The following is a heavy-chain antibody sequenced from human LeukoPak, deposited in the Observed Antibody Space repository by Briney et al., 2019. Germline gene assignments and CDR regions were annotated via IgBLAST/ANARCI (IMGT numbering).Heavy chain of an antibody. CDR2: IKQDGSEK. V-gene: IGHV3-7*01. D-gene: IGHD1-7*01. CDR1: GFTFSSYS. J-gene: IGHJ6*03. Sequence: PGGSLRLSCAASGFTFSSYSMNWVRQAPGKGLEWVANIKQDGSEKFYVDSVKGRFTISRDNAKNSLYLQMNSLRVEDTAVYYCARVTVAWNYVGDSYYYYMDVWGKGTTVTVSS. CDR3: ARVTVAWNYVGDSYYYYMDV.